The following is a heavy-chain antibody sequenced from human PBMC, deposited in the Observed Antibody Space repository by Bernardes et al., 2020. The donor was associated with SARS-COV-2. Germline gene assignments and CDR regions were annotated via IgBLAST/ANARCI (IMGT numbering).Heavy chain of an antibody. CDR3: ARGGTGTTYYYYYGMDV. CDR2: IGTAGDT. V-gene: IGHV3-13*01. D-gene: IGHD1-1*01. CDR1: GFDFSDYW. J-gene: IGHJ6*02. Sequence: GGSLRLSCAGSGFDFSDYWMTWVRQAPGKGLEWVSAIGTAGDTYYPGSVKGRFTISRENAKNSLYLQMNSLRAGDTAVYYCARGGTGTTYYYYYGMDVWGQGTTVTVSS.